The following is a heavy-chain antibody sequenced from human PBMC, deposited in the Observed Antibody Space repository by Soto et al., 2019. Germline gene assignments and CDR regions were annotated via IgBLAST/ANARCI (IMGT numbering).Heavy chain of an antibody. CDR1: GFTLSGVD. CDR2: MSYDGRNQ. D-gene: IGHD6-6*01. Sequence: QVQLVESGGGVVQPGTSLRLSCSASGFTLSGVDMHWVRKAPGKGLGWVAVMSYDGRNQYYADSVKGRFTVSRDSSKSTLYLQMNSLRTEDAAVYYCAKGGWYTSSSRSDCWGQGTLVTVSS. CDR3: AKGGWYTSSSRSDC. J-gene: IGHJ4*02. V-gene: IGHV3-30*18.